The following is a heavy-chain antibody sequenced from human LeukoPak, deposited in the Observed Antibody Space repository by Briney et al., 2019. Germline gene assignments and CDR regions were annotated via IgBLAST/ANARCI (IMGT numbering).Heavy chain of an antibody. CDR3: AKDPSTIFASFFDY. J-gene: IGHJ4*02. V-gene: IGHV3-23*01. Sequence: GGTLRLSCAASGFTFSSYGMSWVRQAPGKGLEWVSAISGSGGSTYYADSVKGRFTISRDNSKNTLYLQMNSLRAEDTAVYYCAKDPSTIFASFFDYWGQGTLVTVSS. CDR2: ISGSGGST. CDR1: GFTFSSYG. D-gene: IGHD3-3*01.